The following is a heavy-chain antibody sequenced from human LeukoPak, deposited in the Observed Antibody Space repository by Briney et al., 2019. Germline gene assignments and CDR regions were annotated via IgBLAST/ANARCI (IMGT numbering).Heavy chain of an antibody. V-gene: IGHV3-7*03. CDR3: AKATSGSYSVGFDY. CDR1: GFTLSSNW. D-gene: IGHD1-26*01. CDR2: IKQDGSEK. J-gene: IGHJ4*02. Sequence: GGSLRLSCAASGFTLSSNWMSWVRQAPGKGLEWVANIKQDGSEKYYVDSVKGRFTISRDNSKNTLYLQMNSLRAEDTAVYYCAKATSGSYSVGFDYWGQGTLVTVSS.